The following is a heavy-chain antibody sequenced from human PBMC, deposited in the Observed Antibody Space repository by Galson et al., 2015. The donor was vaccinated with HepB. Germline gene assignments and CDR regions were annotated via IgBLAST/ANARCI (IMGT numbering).Heavy chain of an antibody. CDR2: ISTFNGNT. D-gene: IGHD6-19*01. J-gene: IGHJ6*02. CDR1: GYTFINYG. CDR3: ARWYSSGLTTSHYYGMDV. V-gene: IGHV1-18*01. Sequence: SVKVSCKASGYTFINYGISWVRQAPGQGLEWLGWISTFNGNTNYAQKLQGRVTMTTDTSTSTAYMDLRSLRSDDTAMYYCARWYSSGLTTSHYYGMDVWGQGTTVTVSS.